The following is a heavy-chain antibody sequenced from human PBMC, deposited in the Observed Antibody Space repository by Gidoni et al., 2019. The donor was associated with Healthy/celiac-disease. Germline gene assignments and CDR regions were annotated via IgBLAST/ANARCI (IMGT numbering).Heavy chain of an antibody. J-gene: IGHJ5*02. Sequence: QVQLQESGPGLVKPSQTLSLTCTVSGGSISSGDYYWSWIRQPPGKGLEWIGYIDYSGSTYYNPSLKSRVTISVDTSKNQFSLKLSSVTAADTAVYYCARGKGYCSGGSCYGYLRRFDPWGQGTLVTVSS. CDR3: ARGKGYCSGGSCYGYLRRFDP. CDR1: GGSISSGDYY. D-gene: IGHD2-15*01. CDR2: IDYSGST. V-gene: IGHV4-30-4*01.